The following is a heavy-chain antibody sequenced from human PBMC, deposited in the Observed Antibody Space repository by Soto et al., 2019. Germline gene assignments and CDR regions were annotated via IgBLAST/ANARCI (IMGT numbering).Heavy chain of an antibody. D-gene: IGHD3-10*01. J-gene: IGHJ1*01. CDR3: AGTEVKWFRVATEYFQH. CDR1: GGSISSSSYY. CDR2: IYYSGST. Sequence: SETLSLTCTVSGGSISSSSYYWGWIRQPPGKGLEWIGSIYYSGSTYYNPSLKSRVTISVDTSKNQFSLELSSVTAADTAVYNCAGTEVKWFRVATEYFQHWGQGTLVTVSS. V-gene: IGHV4-39*07.